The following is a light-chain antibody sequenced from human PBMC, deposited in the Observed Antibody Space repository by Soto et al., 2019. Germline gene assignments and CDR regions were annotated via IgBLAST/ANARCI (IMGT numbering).Light chain of an antibody. CDR2: EVS. J-gene: IGLJ1*01. CDR1: STDVGGYNY. V-gene: IGLV2-14*01. Sequence: QSVLTQPASVSGSPGQSITISCTGSSTDVGGYNYVSWYQQHPGKAPKVMIYEVSNRPSGVSNRFSGSKSGNTASLTISGLQAEDEADYYCGSYTSSSTYVLGTGTKVTVL. CDR3: GSYTSSSTYV.